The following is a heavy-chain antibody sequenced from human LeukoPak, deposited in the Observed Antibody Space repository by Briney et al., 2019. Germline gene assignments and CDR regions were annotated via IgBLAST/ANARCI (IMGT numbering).Heavy chain of an antibody. D-gene: IGHD3-3*01. V-gene: IGHV3-64D*09. CDR3: VKGLGITIFGVVTSYYYYGMDV. CDR1: GFTFSSYA. J-gene: IGHJ6*02. CDR2: NSSNGGST. Sequence: GGSLRLSCSASGFTFSSYAMHWVRQAPGKGLEYVSDNSSNGGSTYYADSVKGRFTISRDNSKNTLYLQMGSLRAEDTAVYYCVKGLGITIFGVVTSYYYYGMDVWGQGTTVTVSS.